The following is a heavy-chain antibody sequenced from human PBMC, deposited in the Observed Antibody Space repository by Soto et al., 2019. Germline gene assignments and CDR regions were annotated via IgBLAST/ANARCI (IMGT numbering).Heavy chain of an antibody. V-gene: IGHV3-23*01. CDR3: AREVGAPSGWLDP. CDR1: GFTFTNYA. CDR2: MSARGGLK. J-gene: IGHJ5*02. D-gene: IGHD1-26*01. Sequence: EVQLSESGGDLRQPGGSLRLSWAASGFTFTNYAMTWVLQSPGNGLEGVSGMSARGGLKYYEDSEQSRFTVSRDNSKNILYLQMDNLGDGDTALYYCAREVGAPSGWLDPWGQGTQVTVSS.